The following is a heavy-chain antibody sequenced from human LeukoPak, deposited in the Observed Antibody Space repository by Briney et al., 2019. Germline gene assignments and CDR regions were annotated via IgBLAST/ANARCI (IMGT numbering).Heavy chain of an antibody. CDR1: GLSFSSYS. V-gene: IGHV3-21*01. CDR2: ISSSSSYI. J-gene: IGHJ4*02. CDR3: ARADWNPPTYYFDY. Sequence: GGSLRLSCAASGLSFSSYSIKWVRQAPGKGLEWVSSISSSSSYIYYADSVKGRFTVSRDNAKKSLYPQMNSLRAEDTAVYYCARADWNPPTYYFDYWGQGTLVTVSS. D-gene: IGHD1-1*01.